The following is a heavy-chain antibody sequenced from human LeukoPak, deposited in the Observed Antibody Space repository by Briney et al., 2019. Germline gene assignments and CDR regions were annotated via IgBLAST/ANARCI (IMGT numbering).Heavy chain of an antibody. J-gene: IGHJ5*02. Sequence: SETLSLTCDVYGGSSSGYYWSWIRQPPGKGLEWIGEINPSGSTTYNSSLKSRVTISVDTSKNQSSLKLSSVTAADTAVYYCARGRWFGELLTWGQGTLVTVSS. V-gene: IGHV4-34*01. CDR1: GGSSSGYY. D-gene: IGHD3-10*01. CDR3: ARGRWFGELLT. CDR2: INPSGST.